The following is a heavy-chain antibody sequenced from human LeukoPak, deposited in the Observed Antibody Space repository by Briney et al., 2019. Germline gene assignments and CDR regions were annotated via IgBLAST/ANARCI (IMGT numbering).Heavy chain of an antibody. CDR2: ISSSGSYI. J-gene: IGHJ4*02. CDR1: GFTFSTYS. D-gene: IGHD3-10*01. CDR3: ARDTITMVRGITGMGY. V-gene: IGHV3-21*01. Sequence: GGSLRLSCAASGFTFSTYSMNWVRQAPGKGLEWVSSISSSGSYIYYADSVKGRFTISRDNAKNSLYLQMNSLRAEDTAVYYCARDTITMVRGITGMGYWGQGTLVTVSS.